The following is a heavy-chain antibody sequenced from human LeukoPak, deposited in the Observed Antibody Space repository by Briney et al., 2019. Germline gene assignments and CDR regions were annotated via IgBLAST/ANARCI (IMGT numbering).Heavy chain of an antibody. V-gene: IGHV3-53*01. Sequence: GGSLRLSCAASGFTVSSNYTSWVRQAPGKGLEWVPVIYSGGSTYYADSVKGRFTISRDNSKNTLYLQMNSLRAEDTAVYYCARDHDGSYNYWGQGTLVTVSS. CDR1: GFTVSSNY. D-gene: IGHD1-26*01. CDR3: ARDHDGSYNY. J-gene: IGHJ4*02. CDR2: IYSGGST.